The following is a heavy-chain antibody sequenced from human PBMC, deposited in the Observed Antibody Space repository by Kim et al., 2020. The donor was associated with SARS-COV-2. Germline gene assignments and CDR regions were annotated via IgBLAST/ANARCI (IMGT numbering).Heavy chain of an antibody. D-gene: IGHD3-10*01. J-gene: IGHJ4*02. CDR2: IRSSGDTI. CDR3: ARDRERAVTLESPGY. V-gene: IGHV3-48*03. CDR1: GFTFSSYD. Sequence: GGSLRLSCAASGFTFSSYDMNWVRQAPGKGLEWVSYIRSSGDTIYYADSVKGRFTISRDNAKNSLYLQMNSLRADDTAVYYCARDRERAVTLESPGYWGQGTLVTASS.